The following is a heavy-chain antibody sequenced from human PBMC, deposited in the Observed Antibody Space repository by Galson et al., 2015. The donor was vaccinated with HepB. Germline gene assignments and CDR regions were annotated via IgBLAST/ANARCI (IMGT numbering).Heavy chain of an antibody. CDR1: GGSISSYY. CDR2: IYTSGST. J-gene: IGHJ3*02. Sequence: ETLSLTCTVSGGSISSYYWSWIRQPAGEGLEWIGRIYTSGSTNYNPSLKSRVTISVDTSKNQFSLKLSSVTAADTAVYYCARAVVVVTATDAFDIWGQGTMVTVSS. D-gene: IGHD2-21*02. V-gene: IGHV4-4*07. CDR3: ARAVVVVTATDAFDI.